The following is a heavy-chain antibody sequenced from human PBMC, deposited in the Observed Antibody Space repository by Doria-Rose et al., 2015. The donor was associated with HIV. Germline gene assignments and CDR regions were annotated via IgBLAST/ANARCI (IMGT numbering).Heavy chain of an antibody. CDR2: LIPMFDTA. CDR1: YA. Sequence: YAITWVRQAPGQGLEWMGGLIPMFDTANYAQIFQGRVTITADESTSTAYMELSSLRSEDTAVYYCARERSDGMDVWGQGTTVTVSS. J-gene: IGHJ6*02. D-gene: IGHD3-10*01. CDR3: ARERSDGMDV. V-gene: IGHV1-69*01.